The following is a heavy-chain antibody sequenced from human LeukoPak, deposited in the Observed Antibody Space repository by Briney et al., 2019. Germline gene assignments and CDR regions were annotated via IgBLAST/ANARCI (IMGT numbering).Heavy chain of an antibody. CDR3: ARGINYAFDI. CDR2: ITKSGSTI. J-gene: IGHJ3*02. D-gene: IGHD1-7*01. CDR1: GFSFSSYT. Sequence: PGGSLRLSCAASGFSFSSYTMNWVRQAPGKGLEWVSHITKSGSTIYHAYSVKGRFTISRDNAKNSLYLQMNSLRDEDTAVYYCARGINYAFDIWGQGTMVTVSS. V-gene: IGHV3-48*02.